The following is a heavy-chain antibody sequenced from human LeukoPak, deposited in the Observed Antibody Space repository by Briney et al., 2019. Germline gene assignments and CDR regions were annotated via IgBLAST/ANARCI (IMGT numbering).Heavy chain of an antibody. CDR3: AREGGVYGDYPDY. J-gene: IGHJ4*02. V-gene: IGHV3-74*01. CDR2: INRAGSST. CDR1: GFTFSSYW. Sequence: PGGSLRLSCAASGFTFSSYWTHWVRQAPGKGLVWVSRINRAGSSTSYADSVKGRFTISRDNAKNTLYLQMSSLRAEDTAVYYCAREGGVYGDYPDYWGQGTLVTVSS. D-gene: IGHD3-16*01.